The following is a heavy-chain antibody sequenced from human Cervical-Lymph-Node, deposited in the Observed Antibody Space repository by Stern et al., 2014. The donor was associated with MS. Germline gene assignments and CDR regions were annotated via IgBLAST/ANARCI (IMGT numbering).Heavy chain of an antibody. CDR3: ARDGRSV. V-gene: IGHV3-30-3*01. J-gene: IGHJ4*02. CDR2: ISYDGNSK. Sequence: QVQLVESGGGVVQPGRSLRLSCAASGFTFSSYTMHWVRQAPGKGLEWVAVISYDGNSKFYADSVTGRFTISRDNSKNTLFLQMNSLRTEDTAVYYCARDGRSVWGQGTLVTVSS. CDR1: GFTFSSYT.